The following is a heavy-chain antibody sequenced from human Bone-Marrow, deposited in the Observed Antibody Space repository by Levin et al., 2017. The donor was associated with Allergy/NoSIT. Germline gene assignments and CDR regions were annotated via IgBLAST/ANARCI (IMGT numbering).Heavy chain of an antibody. CDR1: GYRFVSHG. D-gene: IGHD3-10*01. CDR2: ISPYNGNT. V-gene: IGHV1-18*01. CDR3: ARASGSGSPQYYYYMDV. J-gene: IGHJ6*03. Sequence: ASVKVSCKASGYRFVSHGISWVRRAPGQGLEWVGWISPYNGNTDYAQSLQGRVTMTTDTPTSTAYLEVASLTSDDTAVYYCARASGSGSPQYYYYMDVWGKGTTVTVSS.